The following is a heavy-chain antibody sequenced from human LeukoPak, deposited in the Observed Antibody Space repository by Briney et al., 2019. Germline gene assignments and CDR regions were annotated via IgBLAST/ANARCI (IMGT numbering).Heavy chain of an antibody. CDR1: GYTFTSYD. Sequence: ASVKVSCKASGYTFTSYDINWVRQATGQGLEGMGWMNPHSGNTDYAQKFQGRVTMTRNTTISKDYMGLSSLRSEDTAVYYCARVREQWLGDFDYWGQGTLVTVSS. CDR3: ARVREQWLGDFDY. J-gene: IGHJ4*02. D-gene: IGHD6-19*01. V-gene: IGHV1-8*01. CDR2: MNPHSGNT.